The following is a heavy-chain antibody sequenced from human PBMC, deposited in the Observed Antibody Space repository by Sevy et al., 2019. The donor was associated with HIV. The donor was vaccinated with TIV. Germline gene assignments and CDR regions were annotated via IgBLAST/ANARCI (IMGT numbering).Heavy chain of an antibody. D-gene: IGHD4-4*01. CDR2: LYYSRST. Sequence: SETLSLTCTVSGDSISGYYWSWIRQPPGKGLEWIGYLYYSRSTNYNPSLKSRVTISVDTSKNQVSLKVSSVTTADTAVYYCARDDSEYYYGMDVWGQGTTVTVSS. J-gene: IGHJ6*02. CDR3: ARDDSEYYYGMDV. V-gene: IGHV4-59*01. CDR1: GDSISGYY.